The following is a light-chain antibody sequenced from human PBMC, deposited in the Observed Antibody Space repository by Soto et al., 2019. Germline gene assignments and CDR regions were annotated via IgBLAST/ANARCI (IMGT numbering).Light chain of an antibody. J-gene: IGLJ3*02. CDR2: NNN. CDR3: AAWDDSLNGLWV. V-gene: IGLV1-44*01. CDR1: SSNIGSNT. Sequence: QSVLNQPPSASGTPGQRVTISCSGSSSNIGSNTVNWYQQLPGTAPKLLIYNNNQRPSGVPDRFSGSKSGTSASLAISGLQSEDEADYYCAAWDDSLNGLWVFGGGTKLTVL.